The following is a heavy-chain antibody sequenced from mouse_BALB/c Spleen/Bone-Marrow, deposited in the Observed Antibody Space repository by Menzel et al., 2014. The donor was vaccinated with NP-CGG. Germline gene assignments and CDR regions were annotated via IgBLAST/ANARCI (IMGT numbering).Heavy chain of an antibody. D-gene: IGHD2-1*01. CDR1: GFTFSSYT. Sequence: DVMLVESGGGLVQPGGSLKLSCAASGFTFSSYTMSWVRQTPEKRLGWVAYISNGGGSTYYPDTVKGRFTISRDNAKNTLYLQMSSLKSEDTAMYYCARQIYFPYFDYWGQGTTLTVSS. J-gene: IGHJ2*01. V-gene: IGHV5-12-2*01. CDR2: ISNGGGST. CDR3: ARQIYFPYFDY.